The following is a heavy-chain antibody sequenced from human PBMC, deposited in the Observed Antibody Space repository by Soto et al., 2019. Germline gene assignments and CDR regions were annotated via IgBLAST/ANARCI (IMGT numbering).Heavy chain of an antibody. CDR3: TTSGYDFLSYYYYGMDF. CDR2: IKSKTDGGTT. D-gene: IGHD5-12*01. J-gene: IGHJ6*02. V-gene: IGHV3-15*07. CDR1: GFTFSNAW. Sequence: GGSLRLSCAASGFTFSNAWMNWVRQAPGKGLEWVGRIKSKTDGGTTDYAAPVKGRFTISRDDSKNTLYLQMNSLKTEDTAVYYCTTSGYDFLSYYYYGMDFPGQATTVTVSS.